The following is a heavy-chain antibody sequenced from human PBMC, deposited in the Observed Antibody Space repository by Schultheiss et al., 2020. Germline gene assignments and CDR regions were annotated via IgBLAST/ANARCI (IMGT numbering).Heavy chain of an antibody. Sequence: GGSLRLSCAASGRDLSGYGMHWVRQGPGKGLEWVAFISHDGGIKEYSDSVRGRFSLSRDNLKNAMYLQMNSLRAEDTASYYCARLRRQHPNYFYFGLDVWGTGTTVNVSS. J-gene: IGHJ6*04. CDR1: GRDLSGYG. V-gene: IGHV3-30*03. D-gene: IGHD4-17*01. CDR3: ARLRRQHPNYFYFGLDV. CDR2: ISHDGGIK.